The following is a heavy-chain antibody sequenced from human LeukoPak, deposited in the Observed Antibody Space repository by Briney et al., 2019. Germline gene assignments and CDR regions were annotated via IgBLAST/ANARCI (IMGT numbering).Heavy chain of an antibody. CDR3: ATVPERRFLEWLPLVY. J-gene: IGHJ4*02. Sequence: ASVKVSCKASGYTFTGYYVHWVRQAPGQGLEWMGWINPNSAGTNYAQKFQGRVTMTRDTSTSTAYMELSRLRSDDTAVYYCATVPERRFLEWLPLVYWGQGTLVTVSS. V-gene: IGHV1-2*02. CDR2: INPNSAGT. D-gene: IGHD3-3*01. CDR1: GYTFTGYY.